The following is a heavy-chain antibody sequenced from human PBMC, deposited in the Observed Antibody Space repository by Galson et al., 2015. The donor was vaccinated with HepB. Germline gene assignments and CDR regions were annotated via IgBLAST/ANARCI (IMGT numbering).Heavy chain of an antibody. V-gene: IGHV5-51*01. CDR3: VRRPRKDAFDI. J-gene: IGHJ3*02. CDR2: IFPSDSDT. CDR1: GYTFPNYW. Sequence: QSGAEVKKPGESLQISCQVSGYTFPNYWIGWVRQMPGKGLEWMGIIFPSDSDTRYSPSCQGQVTISADNSINTAYLQWTRLKASDTAKYYCVRRPRKDAFDIWGRGTMVTVSS.